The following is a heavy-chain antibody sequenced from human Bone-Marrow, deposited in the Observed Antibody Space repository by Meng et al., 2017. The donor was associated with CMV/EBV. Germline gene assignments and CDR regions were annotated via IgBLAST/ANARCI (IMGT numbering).Heavy chain of an antibody. V-gene: IGHV4-59*01. CDR2: IYYSGST. CDR1: GGSISTYY. Sequence: SEPLSLTCTVSGGSISTYYWNWIRQPPGKGLEWIGYIYYSGSTNYNPSLKSRVTMSVDTSKNQFSLRLSSVTAADTAVYYCASGYSFGKFDYWGQGTLVTVSS. J-gene: IGHJ4*02. D-gene: IGHD5-18*01. CDR3: ASGYSFGKFDY.